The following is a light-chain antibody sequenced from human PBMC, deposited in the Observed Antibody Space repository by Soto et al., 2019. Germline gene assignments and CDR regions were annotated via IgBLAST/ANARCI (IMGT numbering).Light chain of an antibody. J-gene: IGKJ1*01. CDR3: QQYNNWLWT. Sequence: EIVMTQSPATVSVSTGERATLYCRASQSVGNNLAWYQQKPGQAPRLLIYGASTRATGIPARFSGSGSGTEFTLTISSLQSEDFAVYYCQQYNNWLWTFGQGTKVDIK. V-gene: IGKV3-15*01. CDR1: QSVGNN. CDR2: GAS.